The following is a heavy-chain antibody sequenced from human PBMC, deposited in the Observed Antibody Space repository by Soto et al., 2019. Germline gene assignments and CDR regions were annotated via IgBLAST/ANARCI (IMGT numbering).Heavy chain of an antibody. D-gene: IGHD2-15*01. CDR1: GGSFSGYY. J-gene: IGHJ4*02. Sequence: PSETLSLTCAVYGGSFSGYYWSWIRQPPGKGLEWIGEINHSGSTNYNPSLKSRVTISVDTSKNQFSLKLSSVTAADTAVYYCARARYCSGGSCYRNFDYWGQGTLVTVSS. V-gene: IGHV4-34*01. CDR3: ARARYCSGGSCYRNFDY. CDR2: INHSGST.